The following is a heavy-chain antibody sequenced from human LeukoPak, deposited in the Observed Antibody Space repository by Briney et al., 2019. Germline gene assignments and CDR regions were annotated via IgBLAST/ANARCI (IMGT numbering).Heavy chain of an antibody. CDR1: GFTFSSYS. CDR3: ARVWWEERGINWFDH. Sequence: GGSLRLSCAASGFTFSSYSMNWVRQAPGKGLEWVSYISSSSSTIHYADSVKGRFTISRDNAKNSLYLQMNSLRDEDTAVYYCARVWWEERGINWFDHWGQGTLVTVSS. CDR2: ISSSSSTI. J-gene: IGHJ5*02. V-gene: IGHV3-48*02. D-gene: IGHD1-1*01.